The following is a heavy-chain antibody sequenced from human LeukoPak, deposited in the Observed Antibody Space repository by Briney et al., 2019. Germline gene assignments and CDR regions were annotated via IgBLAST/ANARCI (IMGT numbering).Heavy chain of an antibody. CDR3: ASLHNIAASDLDAFDI. D-gene: IGHD6-13*01. Sequence: GGSLRLSCAASGFTINAYWMHWVRQVPGKGLEWVANIKQDGSARYYVDSVKGRFTISRDNARDSLYLQMNSLRAEDTAVYYCASLHNIAASDLDAFDIWGQGTMVTVSS. CDR2: IKQDGSAR. V-gene: IGHV3-7*01. J-gene: IGHJ3*02. CDR1: GFTINAYW.